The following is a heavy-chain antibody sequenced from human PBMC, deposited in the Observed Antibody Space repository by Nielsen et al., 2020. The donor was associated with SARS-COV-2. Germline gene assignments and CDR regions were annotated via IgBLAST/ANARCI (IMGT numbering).Heavy chain of an antibody. CDR2: ISYDGSNK. J-gene: IGHJ4*02. V-gene: IGHV3-30-3*01. CDR3: AKDYHYFDY. CDR1: GFTFSSYA. Sequence: GESLKISCAASGFTFSSYAMHWVRQAPGKGLEWVAVISYDGSNKYYADSVKGRFTISRDNSKNTLYLQMNSLRAEDTAVYYCAKDYHYFDYWGQGTLVTVSS.